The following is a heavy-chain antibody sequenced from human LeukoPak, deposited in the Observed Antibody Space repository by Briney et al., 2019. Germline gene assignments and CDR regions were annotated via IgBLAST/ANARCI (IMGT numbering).Heavy chain of an antibody. CDR2: IWYDGSNK. CDR1: GFTFSSYG. J-gene: IGHJ4*02. V-gene: IGHV3-33*01. CDR3: ARDFVSLIAVAGTVDY. D-gene: IGHD6-19*01. Sequence: GGSLRLSCAASGFTFSSYGMHWVRQAPGKGLEWVAVIWYDGSNKYYADSVKGRFTISRDNSKNTLYLQMNSLRAEDTAVYYCARDFVSLIAVAGTVDYWGQGTLVTVSS.